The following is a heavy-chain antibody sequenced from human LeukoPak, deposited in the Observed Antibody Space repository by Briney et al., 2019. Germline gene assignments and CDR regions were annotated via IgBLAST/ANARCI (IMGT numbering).Heavy chain of an antibody. CDR1: GGPISSSSYY. D-gene: IGHD1-20*01. Sequence: PSETLSLTRPVPGGPISSSSYYRGWIRQPPGKGLEWIGRIYYRGGTYYNPSLKSRVTISVDTSMNQFSLKLSSVTAADTAVYYCARHGGGYARAKRYNWNAGLVYWGQGTLVTVSS. V-gene: IGHV4-39*01. CDR2: IYYRGGT. CDR3: ARHGGGYARAKRYNWNAGLVY. J-gene: IGHJ4*02.